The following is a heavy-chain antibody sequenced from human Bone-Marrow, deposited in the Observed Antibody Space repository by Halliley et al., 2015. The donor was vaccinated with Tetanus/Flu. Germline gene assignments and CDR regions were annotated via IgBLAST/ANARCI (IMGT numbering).Heavy chain of an antibody. CDR3: ARDPAVVVQWVAGTGHPFDY. J-gene: IGHJ4*02. D-gene: IGHD6-19*01. CDR2: ICGSGAYT. V-gene: IGHV3-21*06. Sequence: CAASRFDFSTHSMNWVRQAPGKGLEWVSSICGSGAYTFYADSVKGRFTISRDNAKNSLYLQMNSLRAEDTAIYYCARDPAVVVQWVAGTGHPFDYWGQGTLVTVSS. CDR1: RFDFSTHS.